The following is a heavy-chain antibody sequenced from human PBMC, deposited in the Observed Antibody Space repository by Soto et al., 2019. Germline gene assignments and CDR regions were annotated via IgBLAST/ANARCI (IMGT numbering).Heavy chain of an antibody. CDR3: AKAVVAATHYYYYYMDV. CDR2: ISYDGSSK. CDR1: GFTFSSYA. V-gene: IGHV3-30*18. D-gene: IGHD2-15*01. Sequence: GGSLRLSCAASGFTFSSYAMSWVRQAPGKGLEWVAVISYDGSSKYYADSVKGRFTISRDNSENTMYLQMNSLTAEDTAVFYCAKAVVAATHYYYYYMDVWGKGTTVTVSS. J-gene: IGHJ6*03.